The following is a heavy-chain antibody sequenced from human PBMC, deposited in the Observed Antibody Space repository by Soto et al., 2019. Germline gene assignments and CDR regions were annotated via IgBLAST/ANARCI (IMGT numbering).Heavy chain of an antibody. CDR2: INAGNGNT. J-gene: IGHJ4*02. V-gene: IGHV1-3*01. Sequence: ASVKVSCKASGYTFTSYAMHWVRQAPGQRLEWMGWINAGNGNTKYSQKFQGRVTITRDTSASTAYMELSSLRAEDTAVYYCARDFYVDVDIVATISEFDYWGQGTLVTVS. CDR3: ARDFYVDVDIVATISEFDY. CDR1: GYTFTSYA. D-gene: IGHD5-12*01.